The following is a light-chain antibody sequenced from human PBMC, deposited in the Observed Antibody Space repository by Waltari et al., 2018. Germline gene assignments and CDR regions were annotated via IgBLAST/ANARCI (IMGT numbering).Light chain of an antibody. CDR1: QSVRSSY. CDR3: QQYGSTPWT. CDR2: DAS. V-gene: IGKV3-20*01. J-gene: IGKJ1*01. Sequence: EIVLTQSPGTLSLSPGERGTLSCRASQSVRSSYLAWYKQKPGQSPRLLIYDASSRATGIADRFSGSGSGTDFTLTISRLEPEDFAVYYCQQYGSTPWTFGQGTKVEIK.